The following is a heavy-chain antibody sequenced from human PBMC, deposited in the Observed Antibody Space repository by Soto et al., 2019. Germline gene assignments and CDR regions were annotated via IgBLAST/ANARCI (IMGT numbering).Heavy chain of an antibody. CDR3: VVNWLDP. V-gene: IGHV3-74*01. CDR2: INSDGSST. CDR1: GFSFSSYW. J-gene: IGHJ5*02. Sequence: GGSLRLSCAASGFSFSSYWMHWVRRAPGKGLVWVSRINSDGSSTTYADSVKGRFTMSRDNAKNTLYLEMNSLRAEDTAMYYCVVNWLDPWGQGILVTVSS.